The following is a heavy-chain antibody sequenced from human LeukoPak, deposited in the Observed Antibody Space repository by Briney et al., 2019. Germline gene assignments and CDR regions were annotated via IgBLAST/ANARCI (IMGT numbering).Heavy chain of an antibody. V-gene: IGHV3-30-3*01. CDR1: GFTFSSYA. CDR3: ARGATVVTPCDY. J-gene: IGHJ4*02. CDR2: ISYDGSNK. Sequence: PGGSLRLFCAASGFTFSSYAMHWVRQAAGKGLEWVAVISYDGSNKYYADSVKGRFTISRDNSKNTLYLQMNSLRAEDTAVYYCARGATVVTPCDYWGQGTLVTVSS. D-gene: IGHD4-23*01.